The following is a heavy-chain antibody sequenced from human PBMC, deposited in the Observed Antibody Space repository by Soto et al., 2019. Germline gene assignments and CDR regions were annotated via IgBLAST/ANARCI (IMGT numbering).Heavy chain of an antibody. J-gene: IGHJ3*02. CDR2: IYYSGST. Sequence: PSETLSLTCTVSGGSISSYYWSWIRQPPGKGLEWIGYIYYSGSTNYNPSLKSRVTISVDTSKNQFSLKLSSVTAADTAVYYCARESPTYYYGSSGAFDIWGQGTMVTVSS. V-gene: IGHV4-59*01. CDR3: ARESPTYYYGSSGAFDI. D-gene: IGHD3-22*01. CDR1: GGSISSYY.